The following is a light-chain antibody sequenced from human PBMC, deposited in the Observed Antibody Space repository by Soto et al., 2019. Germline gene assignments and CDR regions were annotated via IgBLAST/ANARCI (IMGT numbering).Light chain of an antibody. CDR3: SLYTDRKNLV. CDR2: DVT. CDR1: SSDIGGYNS. J-gene: IGLJ1*01. Sequence: QSALTQSPSASGSPGQSVTISCTGTSSDIGGYNSVSWYQQHPGKAPKVMIYDVTKRPSGVPDRFSGSKSGNTASLTVSALQAEDEAYYYCSLYTDRKNLVFGTGTKVTVL. V-gene: IGLV2-8*01.